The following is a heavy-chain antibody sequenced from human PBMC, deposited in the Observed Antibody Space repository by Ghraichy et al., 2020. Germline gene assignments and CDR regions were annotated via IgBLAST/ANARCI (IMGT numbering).Heavy chain of an antibody. D-gene: IGHD3-9*01. J-gene: IGHJ4*02. CDR3: AREGERRYFDWLLYGSFVY. CDR2: INHSGST. Sequence: SETLSLTCAVYGGSFSGYYWSWIRQPPGKGLEWIGEINHSGSTNYNPSLKSRVTISVDTSKNQFSLKLSSVTAADTAVYYCAREGERRYFDWLLYGSFVYWGQGTLVTVSS. V-gene: IGHV4-34*01. CDR1: GGSFSGYY.